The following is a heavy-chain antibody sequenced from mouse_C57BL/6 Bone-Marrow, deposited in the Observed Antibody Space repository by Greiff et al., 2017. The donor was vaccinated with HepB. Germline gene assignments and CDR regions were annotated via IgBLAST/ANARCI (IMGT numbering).Heavy chain of an antibody. J-gene: IGHJ3*01. CDR3: ARQGVWLRSWFAY. V-gene: IGHV5-6*01. CDR2: ISSGGSYT. Sequence: EVQRVESGGDLVKPGGSLKLSCAASGFTFSSYGMSWVRQTPDKRLEWVATISSGGSYTYYPDSVKWRFTISRDNAKNTLYMQMSSLKSEDTAMYYCARQGVWLRSWFAYWGQGTLVTVSA. D-gene: IGHD2-2*01. CDR1: GFTFSSYG.